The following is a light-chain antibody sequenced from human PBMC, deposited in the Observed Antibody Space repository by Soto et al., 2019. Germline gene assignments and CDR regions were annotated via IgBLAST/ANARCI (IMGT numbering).Light chain of an antibody. V-gene: IGKV1-5*01. CDR1: QSIISW. J-gene: IGKJ1*01. Sequence: DIQMTQSPSTLSASAGDIVSISSRTSQSIISWLAWYQQKPGKAPKLLIYDASSLESGVPSRFSGSGSRTEFTLTISSLQPDDFATYYCQQYNSYPDAWTFGQGTKVDIK. CDR2: DAS. CDR3: QQYNSYPDAWT.